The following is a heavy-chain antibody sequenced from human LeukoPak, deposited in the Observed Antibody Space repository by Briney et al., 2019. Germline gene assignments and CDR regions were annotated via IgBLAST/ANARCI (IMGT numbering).Heavy chain of an antibody. Sequence: ASVKVSCKASGYTFTSYDINWVQQATGQGLEWMGWMNPNSGNTGYAQKFQGGVTMTRNTSISTAYMELSSLRSEDTAVYYCARVAIPKYCSGGSCYYYYYGMDVWGQGTTVTVSS. J-gene: IGHJ6*02. V-gene: IGHV1-8*01. CDR1: GYTFTSYD. CDR3: ARVAIPKYCSGGSCYYYYYGMDV. CDR2: MNPNSGNT. D-gene: IGHD2-15*01.